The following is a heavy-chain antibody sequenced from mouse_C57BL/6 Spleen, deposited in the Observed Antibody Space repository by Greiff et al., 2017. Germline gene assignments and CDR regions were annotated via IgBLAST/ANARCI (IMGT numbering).Heavy chain of an antibody. V-gene: IGHV1-54*01. CDR1: GYAFTNYL. CDR2: LNPGSGGT. Sequence: QVQLQQSGAELVRPGTSVKVSCKASGYAFTNYLIEWVKQRPGQGLEWIGVLNPGSGGTNYNEKFKGKATLTADKSSSTAYMQLSSLTSEDSAVYFCASNYGSSRWYFDVWGTGTTVTVSS. CDR3: ASNYGSSRWYFDV. J-gene: IGHJ1*03. D-gene: IGHD1-1*01.